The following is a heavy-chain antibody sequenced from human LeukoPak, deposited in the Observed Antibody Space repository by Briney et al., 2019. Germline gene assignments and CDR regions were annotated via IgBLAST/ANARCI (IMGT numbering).Heavy chain of an antibody. CDR2: ISSSSSTI. CDR1: GFTFSSYS. Sequence: GRSLRLSCAASGFTFSSYSMNWVRQAPGEGLEWVSYISSSSSTIYYADSVEGRFTISRDNAKNSLYLQMNSLRAEDTAVYYCARGGYYFDYWGQGTLVTVSS. D-gene: IGHD2-15*01. CDR3: ARGGYYFDY. J-gene: IGHJ4*02. V-gene: IGHV3-48*01.